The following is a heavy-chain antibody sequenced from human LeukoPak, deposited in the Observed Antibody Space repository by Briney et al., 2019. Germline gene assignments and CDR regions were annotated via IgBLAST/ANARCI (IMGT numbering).Heavy chain of an antibody. J-gene: IGHJ4*02. V-gene: IGHV1-69*13. CDR3: AREGMAQSNLLDY. CDR2: IIPIFGTA. CDR1: GGTFSSYA. Sequence: SVKVSCKASGGTFSSYAISWVRQAPGQGLEWMGGIIPIFGTANYAQKFQGRVTITADESTSTAYMELSSLRSEDTAVYYCAREGMAQSNLLDYWGQGTRVTVSS. D-gene: IGHD5-24*01.